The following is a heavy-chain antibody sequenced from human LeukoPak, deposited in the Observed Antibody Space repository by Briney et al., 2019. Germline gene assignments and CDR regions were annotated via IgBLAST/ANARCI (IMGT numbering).Heavy chain of an antibody. J-gene: IGHJ4*02. CDR2: ISDSGGKI. D-gene: IGHD1-1*01. V-gene: IGHV3-23*01. Sequence: GGSLRLSCAASAFTFSSNPMSWVRQAPGKGPEWVSAISDSGGKIYYADSVKGRFTITRDNYKNMVYLQVNSLRAEDTAVYCCAKDRNVYQEWGQGTLVTVSS. CDR1: AFTFSSNP. CDR3: AKDRNVYQE.